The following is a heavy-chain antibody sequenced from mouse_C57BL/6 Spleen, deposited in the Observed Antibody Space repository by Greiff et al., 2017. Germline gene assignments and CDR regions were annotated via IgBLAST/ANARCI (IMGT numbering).Heavy chain of an antibody. J-gene: IGHJ1*03. Sequence: EVQRVESEGGLVQPGSSMKLSCTASGFTFSDYYMAWVRQVPEKGLEWVANINYDGSSTYYLDSLKSRFIISRDNAKNILYLQMSSLKSEDTATYYCAREPGGYFDVWGTGTTVTVSS. V-gene: IGHV5-16*01. CDR1: GFTFSDYY. CDR3: AREPGGYFDV. CDR2: INYDGSST.